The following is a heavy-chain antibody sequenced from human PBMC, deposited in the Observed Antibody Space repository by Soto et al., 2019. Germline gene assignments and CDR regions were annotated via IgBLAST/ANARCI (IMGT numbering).Heavy chain of an antibody. CDR2: MNPNSGET. CDR1: GYTFTDYD. CDR3: ARVAVAARPRWYNWFDP. D-gene: IGHD2-15*01. J-gene: IGHJ5*02. V-gene: IGHV1-8*01. Sequence: QEQLVQSGAEVKKPGASVKVSCKTSGYTFTDYDINWVRQAAGKGLEWIGWMNPNSGETGYAQKFQGRVTMTRSTSLSTDYLELSGLRSEDTAVYYCARVAVAARPRWYNWFDPWGQGTLVTVSS.